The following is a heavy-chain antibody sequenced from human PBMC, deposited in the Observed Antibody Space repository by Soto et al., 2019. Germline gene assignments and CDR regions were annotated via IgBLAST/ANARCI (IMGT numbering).Heavy chain of an antibody. D-gene: IGHD3-10*01. CDR3: AASTRSPHYDYGMDV. CDR2: IVVGTPDT. V-gene: IGHV1-58*03. Sequence: QTQLLQSGPEVKKPGTSVKVSCRASGFAFSTSAVQWVRQARGQRLEWIGWIVVGTPDTNYAQKFQERVTITTDSSTNTAYLELGSQRFDVTAVYDCAASTRSPHYDYGMDVWGQGTTVTVSS. J-gene: IGHJ6*02. CDR1: GFAFSTSA.